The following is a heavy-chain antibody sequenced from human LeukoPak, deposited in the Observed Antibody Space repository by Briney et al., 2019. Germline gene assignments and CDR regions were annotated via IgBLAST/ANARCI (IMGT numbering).Heavy chain of an antibody. D-gene: IGHD3-10*01. V-gene: IGHV4-34*01. Sequence: SETLSLTCAVYGGSFSGYYWSWIRQPPGKGLEWIGEINHSGSTNYNPSLKSRVTISVDTSKNQFSLKLSSVTAADTAVYYCARRLLWFGELLSWGQGTLVTASS. CDR1: GGSFSGYY. J-gene: IGHJ4*02. CDR2: INHSGST. CDR3: ARRLLWFGELLS.